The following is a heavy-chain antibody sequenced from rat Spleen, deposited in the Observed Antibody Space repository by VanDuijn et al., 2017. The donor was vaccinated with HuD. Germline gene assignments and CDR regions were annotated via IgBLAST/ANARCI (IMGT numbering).Heavy chain of an antibody. J-gene: IGHJ4*01. CDR1: SYSITSYSR. CDR3: TRAMYTTDYYYAKGYYVMDA. V-gene: IGHV3-3*01. D-gene: IGHD1-6*01. Sequence: EVQLQESGPGLVKPSQSLSLTCSVTSYSITSYSRWNWIRSFPGNKLEWMAYIDSAGSTNYNPSLKSRLSITRDTSKNQFFLQVNSVSTEDTATYYCTRAMYTTDYYYAKGYYVMDAWGQGASVTVSS. CDR2: IDSAGST.